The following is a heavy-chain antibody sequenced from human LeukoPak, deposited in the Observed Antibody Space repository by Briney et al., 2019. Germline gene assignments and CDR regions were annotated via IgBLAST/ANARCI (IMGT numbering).Heavy chain of an antibody. Sequence: ASVEVSCKASGYTFTNSDINWVRQAPGQGLEWMGWMNPNSGKTGYARKFQGRVTFTRNSSISTAYMDLSSLRSEDTAVYYCARTNPDYYDFWSAPRYFDYWGQGTLVTVSS. CDR2: MNPNSGKT. D-gene: IGHD3-3*01. J-gene: IGHJ4*02. CDR1: GYTFTNSD. V-gene: IGHV1-8*03. CDR3: ARTNPDYYDFWSAPRYFDY.